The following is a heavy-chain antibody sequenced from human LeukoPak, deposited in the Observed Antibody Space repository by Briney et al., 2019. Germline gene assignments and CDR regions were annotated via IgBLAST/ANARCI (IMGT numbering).Heavy chain of an antibody. D-gene: IGHD6-13*01. J-gene: IGHJ4*02. V-gene: IGHV4-59*01. CDR3: ARGGPDSSNWYDFNY. CDR2: WYYGST. CDR1: GDSISRYY. Sequence: NPSESLSLTCSVSGDSISRYYWSWIRQSPGKGPEWIGYWYYGSTKYNPSLKSRVTISLDTSKKQFSLQVGFVNAADAAVYYCARGGPDSSNWYDFNYWGQGTLVTV.